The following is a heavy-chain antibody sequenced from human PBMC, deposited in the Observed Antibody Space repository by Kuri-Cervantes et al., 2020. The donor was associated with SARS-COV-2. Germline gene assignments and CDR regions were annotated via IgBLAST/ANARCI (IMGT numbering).Heavy chain of an antibody. CDR3: ARNWLGYCSGGSCRYYYYYMDV. CDR2: ISAYNGNT. CDR1: GHTFTSYG. Sequence: ASVKVSCKASGHTFTSYGISWVRQAPGQGLEWMGWISAYNGNTNYAQKLQGRVTMTTDTSTSTAYMELRSLRSDDTAVYYCARNWLGYCSGGSCRYYYYYMDVWGKGTTVTVSS. D-gene: IGHD2-15*01. V-gene: IGHV1-18*01. J-gene: IGHJ6*03.